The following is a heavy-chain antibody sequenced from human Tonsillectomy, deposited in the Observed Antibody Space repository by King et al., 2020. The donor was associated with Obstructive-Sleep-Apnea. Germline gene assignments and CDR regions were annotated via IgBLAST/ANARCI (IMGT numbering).Heavy chain of an antibody. V-gene: IGHV3-30-3*01. CDR1: GFTFSTYA. Sequence: VQLVESGGGVVQPGRSLRLSCAASGFTFSTYAMHWVRQVPGKGLEWVAVISYDGSHKYYADSLKGRFTISRDNSKNTLYLQMNSLRPEETAGYYCAGTAVDPYSSSGYYYYYGMDVWGQGTGHRLL. J-gene: IGHJ6*02. CDR3: AGTAVDPYSSSGYYYYYGMDV. CDR2: ISYDGSHK. D-gene: IGHD6-13*01.